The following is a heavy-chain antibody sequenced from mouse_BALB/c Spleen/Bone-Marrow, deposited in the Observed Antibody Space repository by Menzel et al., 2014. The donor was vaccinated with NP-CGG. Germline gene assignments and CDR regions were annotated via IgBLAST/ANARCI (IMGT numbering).Heavy chain of an antibody. J-gene: IGHJ3*01. CDR2: ISDGGSYT. CDR1: GFTLSDYY. Sequence: EVQLVESGGGLVKPGGSLKLSCAASGFTLSDYYLYWVRQTPEKRLEWVATISDGGSYTYYPDSVKGRFTISRDNAKNNLCLQMSSLKSEDTAMYYCVLRWFAYWGQGTLVTVSA. CDR3: VLRWFAY. V-gene: IGHV5-4*02. D-gene: IGHD1-1*01.